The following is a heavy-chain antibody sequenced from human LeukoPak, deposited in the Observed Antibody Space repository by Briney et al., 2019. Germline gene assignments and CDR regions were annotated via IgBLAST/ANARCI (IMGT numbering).Heavy chain of an antibody. J-gene: IGHJ6*02. V-gene: IGHV1-3*01. CDR3: ARGVVPAAIWEGYYYGMDV. CDR1: GYTFTSYA. Sequence: ASVKVSCKASGYTFTSYAMHWVRQAPGQRLEWMGWINAGNGNTKYSQKFQGRVTITRDTSASTVYMELSSLRSEDTAVYYCARGVVPAAIWEGYYYGMDVWGQGTTVTVSS. CDR2: INAGNGNT. D-gene: IGHD2-2*01.